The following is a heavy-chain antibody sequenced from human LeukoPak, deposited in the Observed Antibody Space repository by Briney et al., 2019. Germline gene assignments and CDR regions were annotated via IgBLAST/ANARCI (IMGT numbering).Heavy chain of an antibody. Sequence: SETLSLTCTVSGGSISSDSYSWSWIRQPAGKGLEWIGRIYASGTTDYNPSLKSRVTISVDTSKNQFSLKLSSVTAADTAVYYCTRSVYIWGQGTMVTVSS. V-gene: IGHV4-61*02. CDR1: GGSISSDSYS. CDR3: TRSVYI. D-gene: IGHD5/OR15-5a*01. J-gene: IGHJ3*02. CDR2: IYASGTT.